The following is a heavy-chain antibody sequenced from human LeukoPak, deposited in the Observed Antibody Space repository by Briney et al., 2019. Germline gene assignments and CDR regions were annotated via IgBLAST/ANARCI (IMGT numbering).Heavy chain of an antibody. CDR2: IYYSGST. J-gene: IGHJ3*02. CDR3: ARPGTGAFDI. Sequence: PSETLSLTCTVSGGSISSSNYYWGWIRQPPGKGLEWIGSIYYSGSTHYNSSLESRVTISVDTSKNQFFLKLSSVTAADTAVYYCARPGTGAFDIWGQGTMVTV. D-gene: IGHD3-10*01. CDR1: GGSISSSNYY. V-gene: IGHV4-39*01.